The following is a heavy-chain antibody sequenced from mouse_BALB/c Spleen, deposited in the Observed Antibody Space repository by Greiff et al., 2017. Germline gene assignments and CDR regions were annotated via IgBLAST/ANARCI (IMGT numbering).Heavy chain of an antibody. CDR2: ISSGGST. CDR1: GFTFSSYA. D-gene: IGHD2-2*01. V-gene: IGHV5-6-5*01. CDR3: ARRYGCEVGGRDY. Sequence: DVMLVESGGGLVKPGGSLKLSCAASGFTFSSYAMSWVRQTPEKRLEWVASISSGGSTYYPDSVKGRFTISRDNARNILYLQMSSLRSEDTAMYYCARRYGCEVGGRDYWGQGTTLTVSS. J-gene: IGHJ2*01.